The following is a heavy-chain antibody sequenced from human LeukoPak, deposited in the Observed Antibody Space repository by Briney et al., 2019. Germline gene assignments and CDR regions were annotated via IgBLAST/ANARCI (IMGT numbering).Heavy chain of an antibody. Sequence: PGGSLRLSCAASGFTFSSYSMNWVRQAPGKGLEWVAVISYDGSNKYYADSVKGRFTISRDNSKNTLYLQMNSLRAEDTAVYYCARDHNGDYVTYYYYYMDVWGKGTTVTVSS. CDR2: ISYDGSNK. CDR1: GFTFSSYS. V-gene: IGHV3-30*03. CDR3: ARDHNGDYVTYYYYYMDV. D-gene: IGHD4-17*01. J-gene: IGHJ6*03.